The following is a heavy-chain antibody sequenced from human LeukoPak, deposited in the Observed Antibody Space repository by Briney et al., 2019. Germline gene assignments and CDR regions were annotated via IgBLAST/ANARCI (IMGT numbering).Heavy chain of an antibody. D-gene: IGHD2-2*01. J-gene: IGHJ5*02. CDR3: ARGGDCSSTSCPRGWFDP. Sequence: PGGSLRLSCAASGFTFSSYGMHWVRQAPGKGLEWVAVIWYDGSNKYYADSVKGRFTISRDNSKNTLYLQMNSLRAEDTAVYYCARGGDCSSTSCPRGWFDPWGQGTLVTVSS. CDR1: GFTFSSYG. V-gene: IGHV3-33*01. CDR2: IWYDGSNK.